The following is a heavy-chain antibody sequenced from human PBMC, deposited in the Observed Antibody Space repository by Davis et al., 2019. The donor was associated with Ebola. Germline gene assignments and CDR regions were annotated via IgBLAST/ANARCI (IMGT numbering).Heavy chain of an antibody. CDR3: AISSSWYLYGMDV. V-gene: IGHV1-46*01. CDR2: INPSGGST. D-gene: IGHD6-13*01. J-gene: IGHJ6*02. Sequence: AASVKVSCKASGYTFTSYYMHWVRQAPGQGLEWMGIINPSGGSTSYAQKFQGRVTMTRDTSTSTVYMELSSLRSEDTAVYYCAISSSWYLYGMDVWGQGTTVTVSS. CDR1: GYTFTSYY.